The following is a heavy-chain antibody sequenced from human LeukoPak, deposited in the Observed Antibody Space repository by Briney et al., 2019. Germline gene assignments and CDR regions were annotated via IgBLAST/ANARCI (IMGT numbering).Heavy chain of an antibody. D-gene: IGHD6-13*01. J-gene: IGHJ4*02. V-gene: IGHV1-69*13. Sequence: SVKVSCKASGGTFSSYAISWVRQAPGQGLERMGGIIPIFGTANYAQKFQGRVTITADESTSTAYMELSSLRSEDTAVYYCARTGGSSWYQYFGFDYWGQGTLVTVSS. CDR3: ARTGGSSWYQYFGFDY. CDR1: GGTFSSYA. CDR2: IIPIFGTA.